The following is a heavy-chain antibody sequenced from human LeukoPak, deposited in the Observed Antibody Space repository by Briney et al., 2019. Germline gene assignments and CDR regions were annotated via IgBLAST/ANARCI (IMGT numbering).Heavy chain of an antibody. J-gene: IGHJ4*02. Sequence: PGGSLRLSCAASGFTFSTYSMSWVRQAPRKGLEWGSVIYPNGGTTYYADSVKGRFTISRDNSNNTLYLQIYSLRAEDTAVYYCAKDQRPDTGYDIDSWGQGTLVTVSS. V-gene: IGHV3-23*01. CDR2: IYPNGGTT. CDR1: GFTFSTYS. CDR3: AKDQRPDTGYDIDS. D-gene: IGHD5-12*01.